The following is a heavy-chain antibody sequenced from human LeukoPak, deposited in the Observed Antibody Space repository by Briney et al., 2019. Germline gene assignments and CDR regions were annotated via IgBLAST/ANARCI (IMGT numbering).Heavy chain of an antibody. D-gene: IGHD1-26*01. CDR2: ISGSGGST. CDR1: GFTFSSYA. J-gene: IGHJ4*02. Sequence: PGGSLRLSCAASGFTFSSYAMSWGRQAPGKGVEWVSGISGSGGSTYYADSVKGRFTISRDISKTTLYLQMTSLRAEATAVYYCAKVPRGSYFDYWGQGTLVTVSS. V-gene: IGHV3-23*01. CDR3: AKVPRGSYFDY.